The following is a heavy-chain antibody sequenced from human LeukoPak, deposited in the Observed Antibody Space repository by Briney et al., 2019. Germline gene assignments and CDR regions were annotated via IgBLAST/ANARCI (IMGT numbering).Heavy chain of an antibody. CDR3: ARAIEGDNSGYRPFDY. D-gene: IGHD3-22*01. V-gene: IGHV1-2*02. J-gene: IGHJ4*02. CDR1: GYIFTGYY. CDR2: INPDNGDT. Sequence: ASVKVSCKASGYIFTGYYMHWVRQAPGQGLGWMGWINPDNGDTSYAQMFQGRITMTRDTSITTAYMDLSSLTSDDTAVYYCARAIEGDNSGYRPFDYRGQGTLVTVSS.